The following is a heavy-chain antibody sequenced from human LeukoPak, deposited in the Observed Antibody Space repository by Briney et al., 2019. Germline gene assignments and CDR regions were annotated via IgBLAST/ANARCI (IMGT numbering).Heavy chain of an antibody. CDR2: INPSGGST. V-gene: IGHV1-46*01. D-gene: IGHD1-14*01. Sequence: ASVTVSCTASGYTFTSYYMHWVRQAPGQGLEWMGIINPSGGSTSYAQKFQGRVTMTRDTSTSTVYMELSSLRSEDTAVYYCARTTTIGYYFDYWGQGTLVTVSS. J-gene: IGHJ4*02. CDR3: ARTTTIGYYFDY. CDR1: GYTFTSYY.